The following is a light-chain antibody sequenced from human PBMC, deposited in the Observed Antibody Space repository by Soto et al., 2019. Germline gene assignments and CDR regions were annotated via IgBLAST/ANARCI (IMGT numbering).Light chain of an antibody. CDR3: QQYGSSPPRT. CDR2: GAS. J-gene: IGKJ1*01. CDR1: QSVSNDF. V-gene: IGKV3-20*01. Sequence: EIVLTQSPGILSLSPGERATLSCRASQSVSNDFLAWYQQKPGQAPRLLIYGASTRATDVPDRFSGSESGADFTLAISRLEPEDFAVYYCQQYGSSPPRTFGQGTNVEMK.